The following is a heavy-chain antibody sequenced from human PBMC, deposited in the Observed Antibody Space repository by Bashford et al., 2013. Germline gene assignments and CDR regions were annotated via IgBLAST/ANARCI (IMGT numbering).Heavy chain of an antibody. D-gene: IGHD2-2*01. CDR3: ARDPRIVVISGAGPNWFDP. CDR2: ISGYSGDT. CDR1: GYSFNDYG. V-gene: IGHV1-18*01. Sequence: ASVKVSCKASGYSFNDYGITWVRQAPGQGLEWMGWISGYSGDTKYSQRFQGRVTMTTDTFTTTAYMELRSLKPDDTAMYYCARDPRIVVISGAGPNWFDPGAREPWSPSPQ. J-gene: IGHJ5*02.